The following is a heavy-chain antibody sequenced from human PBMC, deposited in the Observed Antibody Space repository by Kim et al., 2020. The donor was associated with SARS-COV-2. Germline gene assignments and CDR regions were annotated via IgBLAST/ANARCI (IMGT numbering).Heavy chain of an antibody. CDR3: ALGHFSSPGWYFDL. J-gene: IGHJ2*01. CDR1: GGTFSSYA. Sequence: SVKVSCKASGGTFSSYAISWVRQAPGQGLEWMGRIIPILGIANYAQKFQGRVTITADKSTSTAYMELSSLRSEDTAVYYCALGHFSSPGWYFDLWGRGTLVTVSS. D-gene: IGHD6-6*01. V-gene: IGHV1-69*04. CDR2: IIPILGIA.